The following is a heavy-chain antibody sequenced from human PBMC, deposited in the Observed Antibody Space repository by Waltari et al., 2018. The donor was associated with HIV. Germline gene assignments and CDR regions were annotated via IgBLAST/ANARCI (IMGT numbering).Heavy chain of an antibody. Sequence: QVQLVQSGAEVKKPGSSVKVSCKASGGTFSSYTISWVRQAPGQGLEWRGRIIPSRSIANYAQKFQGRVTITADKSTSTAYMELSSLRSEDTAVYYCARDPSRPFTYYYDSSGYYYWGQGTLVTVSS. J-gene: IGHJ4*02. CDR2: IIPSRSIA. CDR3: ARDPSRPFTYYYDSSGYYY. D-gene: IGHD3-22*01. V-gene: IGHV1-69*08. CDR1: GGTFSSYT.